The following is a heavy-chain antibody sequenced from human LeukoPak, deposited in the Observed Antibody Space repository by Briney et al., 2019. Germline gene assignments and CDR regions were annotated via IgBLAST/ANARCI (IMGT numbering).Heavy chain of an antibody. CDR2: ISGSGGST. CDR3: AKDRAGYSSSWSPGWYFDL. V-gene: IGHV3-23*01. J-gene: IGHJ2*01. Sequence: GGSLRLSCAASGFTFSSYAMSWVRQAPGKGLEWVSAISGSGGSTYYADSVKGRFTISRDNSKNTLYLQMNSLRAEDTAVYYCAKDRAGYSSSWSPGWYFDLWGRGTLVTVSS. CDR1: GFTFSSYA. D-gene: IGHD6-13*01.